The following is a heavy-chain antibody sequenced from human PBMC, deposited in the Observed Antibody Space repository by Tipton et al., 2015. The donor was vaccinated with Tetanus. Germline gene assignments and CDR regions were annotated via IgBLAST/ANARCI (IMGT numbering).Heavy chain of an antibody. Sequence: SLRLSCSASGFTFSSYAMSWIRQAPGKGLEWFSSLSENGANTFYADSVKARFTISRDNSKNTLFLQMSSLGADDTAVYYCAKRDNNDYYTGRDVFDVWGQGTMVTVSS. CDR1: GFTFSSYA. CDR3: AKRDNNDYYTGRDVFDV. V-gene: IGHV3-23*01. CDR2: LSENGANT. J-gene: IGHJ3*01. D-gene: IGHD3-3*01.